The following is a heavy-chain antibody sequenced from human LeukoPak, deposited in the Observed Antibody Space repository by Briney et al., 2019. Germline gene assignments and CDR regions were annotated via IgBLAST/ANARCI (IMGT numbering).Heavy chain of an antibody. CDR3: AKGTMIVVVGAFDI. Sequence: PGGSLRLSCAASGFTFDDYAMPWVRQAPGKGLEWVSGISWNSGSIGYADSVKGRFTISRDNAKNSLYLQMNSLRAEDTALYYCAKGTMIVVVGAFDIWGQGTMVTVSS. V-gene: IGHV3-9*01. D-gene: IGHD3-22*01. CDR1: GFTFDDYA. CDR2: ISWNSGSI. J-gene: IGHJ3*02.